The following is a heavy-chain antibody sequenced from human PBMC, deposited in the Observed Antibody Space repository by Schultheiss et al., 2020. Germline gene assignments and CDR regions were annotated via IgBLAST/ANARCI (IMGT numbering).Heavy chain of an antibody. CDR3: ARRGVGATKGPVFDY. CDR1: GGSISSGSYY. V-gene: IGHV4-61*02. D-gene: IGHD1-26*01. Sequence: SETLSLTCTVSGGSISSGSYYWSWIRQPAGKGLEWIGRIYTSGSTNYNPSLKSRVTISVDTSKNQFSLKLSSVTAADTAVYYCARRGVGATKGPVFDYWGQGTLVTVSS. J-gene: IGHJ4*02. CDR2: IYTSGST.